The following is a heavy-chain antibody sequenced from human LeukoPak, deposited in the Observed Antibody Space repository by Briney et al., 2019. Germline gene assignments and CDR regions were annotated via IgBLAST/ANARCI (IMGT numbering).Heavy chain of an antibody. CDR3: ARGRNYYGSGSYYPLNYYYYYMDV. V-gene: IGHV1-69*05. CDR2: IIPIFGTA. J-gene: IGHJ6*03. Sequence: SVKVSCKASGGTFSSYAISWVRQAPGQGLEWMGRIIPIFGTANYAQKFQGRVTITTDESTSTAYMELSSLRSEDTAVYYCARGRNYYGSGSYYPLNYYYYYMDVWGKGTTVTVSS. D-gene: IGHD3-10*01. CDR1: GGTFSSYA.